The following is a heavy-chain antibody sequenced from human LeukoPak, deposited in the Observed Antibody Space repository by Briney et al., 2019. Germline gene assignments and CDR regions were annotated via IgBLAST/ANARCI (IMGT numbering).Heavy chain of an antibody. D-gene: IGHD3-9*01. J-gene: IGHJ6*03. Sequence: GESLKISCKGSGYSFTSYWIGWVRQMPGKGLEWMGIIYPGDSDTRYSPSFQGQVTISADKSISTAYLQWSSLKASDTAMHYCARQKYYDILTGFDYYYMDVWGKGTTVTVSS. CDR3: ARQKYYDILTGFDYYYMDV. CDR2: IYPGDSDT. V-gene: IGHV5-51*01. CDR1: GYSFTSYW.